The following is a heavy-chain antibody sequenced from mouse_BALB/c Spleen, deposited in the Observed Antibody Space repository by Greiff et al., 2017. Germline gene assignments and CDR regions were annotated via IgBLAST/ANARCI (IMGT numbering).Heavy chain of an antibody. CDR1: GYAFSSYW. CDR2: IYPGDGDT. V-gene: IGHV1-80*01. Sequence: VQLVESGAELVRPGSSVKISCKASGYAFSSYWMNWVKQRPGQGLEWIGQIYPGDGDTNYNGKFKGKATLTADKSSSTAYMQLSSLTSEDSAVYFCARLPPMDYWGQGTSVTVSS. J-gene: IGHJ4*01. CDR3: ARLPPMDY.